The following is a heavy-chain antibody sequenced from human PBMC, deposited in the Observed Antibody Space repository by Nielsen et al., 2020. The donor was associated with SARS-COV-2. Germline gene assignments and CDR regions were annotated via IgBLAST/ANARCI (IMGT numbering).Heavy chain of an antibody. CDR2: IKSDGSGT. D-gene: IGHD2-15*01. Sequence: GGSLRLSCAASGFTFSIYWIHWVRQAPGKGLAWVSRIKSDGSGTIYADSVEGRFTISRDNAKNTLYLQMNSLRAEGTAVYYCARDFGYCRGGTCNYYGMDVWGQGTTVTVSS. CDR1: GFTFSIYW. CDR3: ARDFGYCRGGTCNYYGMDV. J-gene: IGHJ6*02. V-gene: IGHV3-74*01.